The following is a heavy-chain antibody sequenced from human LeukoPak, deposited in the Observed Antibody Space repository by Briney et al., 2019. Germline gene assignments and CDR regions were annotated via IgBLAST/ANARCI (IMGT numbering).Heavy chain of an antibody. CDR1: GYTFTSYD. Sequence: ASVKVSCKASGYTFTSYDINWVRQATGQGLEWMGWMNPNSGNTGYAQKFQGRVTMTRNTSISTAYMELSSLRSEDTAVYYCARDNTRIVVVPAGRGWFDPWGQGTLVTVSS. D-gene: IGHD2-2*01. J-gene: IGHJ5*02. CDR3: ARDNTRIVVVPAGRGWFDP. V-gene: IGHV1-8*01. CDR2: MNPNSGNT.